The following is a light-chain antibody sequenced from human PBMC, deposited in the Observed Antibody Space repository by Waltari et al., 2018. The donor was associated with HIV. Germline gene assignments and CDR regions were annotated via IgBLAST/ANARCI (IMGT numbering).Light chain of an antibody. V-gene: IGLV1-47*02. CDR2: INN. CDR3: QSYDSSLSGSTVI. Sequence: QSVLTQPPSASGTPGQRVTISCSGSRSNIGSKYVYWYQQLPGTAPKLLIYINNNRPSGVPDRFSGSKSGTSASLAITGLQAEDEADYYCQSYDSSLSGSTVIFGGGTKLTVL. J-gene: IGLJ2*01. CDR1: RSNIGSKY.